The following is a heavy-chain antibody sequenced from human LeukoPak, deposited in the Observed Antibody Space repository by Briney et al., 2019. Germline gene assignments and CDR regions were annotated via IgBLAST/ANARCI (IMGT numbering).Heavy chain of an antibody. CDR3: AKNRGAGSHYYYHMNV. V-gene: IGHV3-23*01. J-gene: IGHJ6*03. CDR1: GFTFSTYA. CDR2: ISGSGGGT. Sequence: GGPLRLSSAASGFTFSTYAMSWVRQAAGKGLEWVSLISGSGGGTYYADSVKGRFTISRDNSKNTLYLQLNSLRVEDTAVYYCAKNRGAGSHYYYHMNVWGKGTTVTVSS. D-gene: IGHD1-26*01.